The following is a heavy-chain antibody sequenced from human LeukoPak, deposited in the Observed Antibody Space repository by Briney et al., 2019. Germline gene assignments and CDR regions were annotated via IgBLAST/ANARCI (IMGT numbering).Heavy chain of an antibody. J-gene: IGHJ4*02. CDR2: IPYDGFNP. V-gene: IGHV3-30*18. D-gene: IGHD6-19*01. Sequence: GGSLRLSCAASGLTFSNYGMHWVRQAPGKGLEWVTVIPYDGFNPYYADSVKGRFTISRDNSKNTLWLQMDSLRAEDTAVYYCAKVKEMYSSGSYYFDYWGQGTLVTVSS. CDR1: GLTFSNYG. CDR3: AKVKEMYSSGSYYFDY.